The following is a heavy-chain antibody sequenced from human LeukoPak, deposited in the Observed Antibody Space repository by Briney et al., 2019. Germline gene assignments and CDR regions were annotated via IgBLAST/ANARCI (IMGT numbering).Heavy chain of an antibody. CDR3: ARGGTDGLLWFGESPDWFDP. J-gene: IGHJ5*02. CDR2: INHSGST. Sequence: SETLSLTCAVYGGSFSGYYWRWIRQPPGKGLEWIGEINHSGSTNYNPSLKSRVTISVDTSKNQFSLKLSSVTAADTAVYYCARGGTDGLLWFGESPDWFDPWGQGTLVTVSS. D-gene: IGHD3-10*01. CDR1: GGSFSGYY. V-gene: IGHV4-34*01.